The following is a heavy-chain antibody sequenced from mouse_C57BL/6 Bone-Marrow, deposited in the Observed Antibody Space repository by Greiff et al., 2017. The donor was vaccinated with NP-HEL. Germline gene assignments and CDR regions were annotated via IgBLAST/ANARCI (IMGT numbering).Heavy chain of an antibody. V-gene: IGHV1-54*01. J-gene: IGHJ1*03. CDR2: INPGSGGT. CDR3: ARGRVKRYFDV. Sequence: QVQLQQSGAELVRPGTSVKVSCKASGYAFTNYLIEWVKQRPGQGLEWIGVINPGSGGTNYNEKFKGKATLTADKSSSTAYMQLSSLTSEDSAVSFCARGRVKRYFDVWGTGTTVTVSS. D-gene: IGHD1-3*01. CDR1: GYAFTNYL.